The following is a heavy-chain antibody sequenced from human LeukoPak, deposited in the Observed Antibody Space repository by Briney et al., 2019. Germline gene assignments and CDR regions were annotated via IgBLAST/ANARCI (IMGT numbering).Heavy chain of an antibody. D-gene: IGHD6-13*01. J-gene: IGHJ4*02. V-gene: IGHV1-2*04. CDR3: ARVFGIAAAGTEGYLDY. CDR2: INPNSGGT. Sequence: RASVKVSCKASGGTFSSYAISWVRQAPGQGLEWMGWINPNSGGTNYAQKFQGWVTMTRDTSISTAYMELSRLRSDDTAVYYCARVFGIAAAGTEGYLDYWGQGTLVTVSS. CDR1: GGTFSSYA.